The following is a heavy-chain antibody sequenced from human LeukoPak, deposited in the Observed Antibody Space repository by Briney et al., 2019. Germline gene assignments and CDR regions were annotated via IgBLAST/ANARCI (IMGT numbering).Heavy chain of an antibody. V-gene: IGHV4-61*05. CDR1: GGSISSSSYY. CDR3: ARAPSVGATSYFDY. CDR2: IYYSGST. J-gene: IGHJ4*02. Sequence: SETLSLTCTVSGGSISSSSYYWGWIRQPPGKGLEWIGYIYYSGSTNYNPSLKSRVTISVDTSKNQFSLKLSSVTAADTAVYYCARAPSVGATSYFDYWGQGTLVTVSS. D-gene: IGHD1-26*01.